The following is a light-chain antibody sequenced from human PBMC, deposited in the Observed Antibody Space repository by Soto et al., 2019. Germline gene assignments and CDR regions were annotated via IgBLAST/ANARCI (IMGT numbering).Light chain of an antibody. V-gene: IGKV1-5*01. CDR1: QSISSW. J-gene: IGKJ1*01. CDR3: QQYNSYPWT. Sequence: DIQMTQSASTLSASVGDRVTITCRASQSISSWLAWYQQKPGKAPKLLIYDASSLESGVPSRFSGSGSGTEFTLTIISLQPDDFATYYCQQYNSYPWTFGQGTKVEIK. CDR2: DAS.